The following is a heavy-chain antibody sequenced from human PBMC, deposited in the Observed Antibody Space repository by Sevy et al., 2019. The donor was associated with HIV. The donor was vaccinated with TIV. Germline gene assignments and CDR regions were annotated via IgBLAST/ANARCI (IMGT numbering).Heavy chain of an antibody. CDR1: GFTFSNFG. J-gene: IGHJ4*02. D-gene: IGHD6-13*01. Sequence: GWSLRLSCAASGFTFSNFGMHWVRQVPGKGLEWVTFIRYDGSDKYYAASVKGRFTISRDDSKKTLYLQMDSLRAEDTAIYYCAKDLAGPGRRYFDYWGQGTLVTVSS. V-gene: IGHV3-30*02. CDR3: AKDLAGPGRRYFDY. CDR2: IRYDGSDK.